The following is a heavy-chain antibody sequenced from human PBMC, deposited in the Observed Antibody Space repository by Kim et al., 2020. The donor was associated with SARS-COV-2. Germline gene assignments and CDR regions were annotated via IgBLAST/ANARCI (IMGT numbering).Heavy chain of an antibody. D-gene: IGHD1-26*01. CDR2: IKNNANNYAT. V-gene: IGHV3-72*01. J-gene: IGHJ4*02. CDR1: GFSFSDYH. CDR3: ARDSLGSYDY. Sequence: GGSLRLSCTASGFSFSDYHIDWVRQAPGKGLEWVGRIKNNANNYATQYSASVRGRFSISNEDSKSSVYLQMNSLKTEDTAMYYCARDSLGSYDYWGQGTLVTVSS.